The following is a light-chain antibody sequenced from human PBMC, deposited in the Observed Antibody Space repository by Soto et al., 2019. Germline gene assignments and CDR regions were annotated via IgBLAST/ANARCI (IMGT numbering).Light chain of an antibody. CDR3: QKYDSAPRT. CDR1: QGISNY. V-gene: IGKV1-27*01. J-gene: IGKJ1*01. CDR2: AAY. Sequence: DIQMTKSPSSLSASVGDRVTITCRASQGISNYLAWYQQKPGKVLKLLIYAAYTLQSGVPSRFSGSGSGTEFTLTISSLQPEDVATYYCQKYDSAPRTFGQGTKVEIK.